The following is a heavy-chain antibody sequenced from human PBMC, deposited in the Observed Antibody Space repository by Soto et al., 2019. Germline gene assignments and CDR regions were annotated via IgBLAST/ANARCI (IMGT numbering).Heavy chain of an antibody. D-gene: IGHD2-15*01. V-gene: IGHV1-24*01. CDR3: ATDLRRGYCSGGSCYSPRKFDY. CDR2: FDPEDGET. Sequence: ASVKVSCKVSGYTLTELSMHWVRQAPGKGLEWMGGFDPEDGETIYAQKFQGRVTMTEDTSTDTAYMELSSLRSEDTAVYYCATDLRRGYCSGGSCYSPRKFDYWGQGTLVTVSS. J-gene: IGHJ4*02. CDR1: GYTLTELS.